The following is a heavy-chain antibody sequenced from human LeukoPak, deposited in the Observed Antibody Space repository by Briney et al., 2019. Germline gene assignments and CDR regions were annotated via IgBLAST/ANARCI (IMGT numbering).Heavy chain of an antibody. Sequence: GRSLRLSCAASGFTFSSYGIHWVRQAPGKGLEWVALISYDGSDKCFADSVRGRFTISRDNSKNTLYLQMNSLRVEDTAVYYCAKDLATKYSLDYWGQGILVTVSS. CDR2: ISYDGSDK. V-gene: IGHV3-30*18. D-gene: IGHD5-12*01. J-gene: IGHJ4*02. CDR1: GFTFSSYG. CDR3: AKDLATKYSLDY.